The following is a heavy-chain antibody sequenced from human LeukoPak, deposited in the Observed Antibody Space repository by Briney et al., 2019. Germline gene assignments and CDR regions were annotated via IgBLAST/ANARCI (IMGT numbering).Heavy chain of an antibody. CDR2: IYYSGST. J-gene: IGHJ6*03. Sequence: SETLSLTCTVSGDSISSGDYYWSWIRQPPGKGLEWIGSIYYSGSTYYNPSLKSRVTISVDTSKNQFSLKLSSVTAADTAVYYCARCHYDILTGYYLYYYYYMDVWGKGTTVTISS. V-gene: IGHV4-39*01. D-gene: IGHD3-9*01. CDR1: GDSISSGDYY. CDR3: ARCHYDILTGYYLYYYYYMDV.